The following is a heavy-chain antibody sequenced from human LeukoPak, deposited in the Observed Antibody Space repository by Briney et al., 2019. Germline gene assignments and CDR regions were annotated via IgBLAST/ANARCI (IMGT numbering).Heavy chain of an antibody. CDR2: ISSSSSYI. D-gene: IGHD3-22*01. CDR1: GFTVSSNY. Sequence: GESLRLSCAASGFTVSSNYMSWVRQAPGKGLEWVSSISSSSSYIYYADSVKGRFTISRDNAKNSMYLQMKSLRAEDTAVYYCARDLSGDYDSSEIDYWGQGTLVTVSS. J-gene: IGHJ4*02. V-gene: IGHV3-21*01. CDR3: ARDLSGDYDSSEIDY.